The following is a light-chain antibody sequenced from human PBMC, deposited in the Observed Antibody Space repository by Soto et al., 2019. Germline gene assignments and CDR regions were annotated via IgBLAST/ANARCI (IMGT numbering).Light chain of an antibody. Sequence: QSALTQPRSVSGSPGQSVTISCTGTSSDVGGYNYVSWYQQHPGKAPKLMIYDVSKRPSGVPDRFSDSKFGNTASLTISGLQAEDEADYYCCSYAGSYVFGTGTKLTVL. CDR2: DVS. V-gene: IGLV2-11*01. J-gene: IGLJ1*01. CDR1: SSDVGGYNY. CDR3: CSYAGSYV.